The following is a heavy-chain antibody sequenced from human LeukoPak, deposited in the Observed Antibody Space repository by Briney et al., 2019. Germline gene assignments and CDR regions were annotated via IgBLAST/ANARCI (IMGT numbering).Heavy chain of an antibody. V-gene: IGHV3-21*01. J-gene: IGHJ4*02. D-gene: IGHD2-2*01. Sequence: GGSLRLSCAASGFTFSSYAMGWVRQAPGKGLEWVSSISSSSSYIYYANSVKGRFTISRDNAKNSLYLQMNSLRAEDTAVYYCARDDGGYCSSTSCYLAYWGQGTLVTVSS. CDR2: ISSSSSYI. CDR3: ARDDGGYCSSTSCYLAY. CDR1: GFTFSSYA.